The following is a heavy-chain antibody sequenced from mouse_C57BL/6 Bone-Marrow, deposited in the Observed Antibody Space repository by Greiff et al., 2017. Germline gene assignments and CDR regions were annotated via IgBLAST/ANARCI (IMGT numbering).Heavy chain of an antibody. D-gene: IGHD1-1*01. CDR3: ARPGSSYFYYAMDY. CDR1: GYTFTSYG. CDR2: IYPRSGNT. Sequence: VQLQQSGAELARPGASVKLSCKASGYTFTSYGISWVKQRTGRGLEWIGEIYPRSGNTYYNEKFKGKATLTADKSSSTAYMEVRSLTSEDSAVYFCARPGSSYFYYAMDYWGQGTSVTVYS. V-gene: IGHV1-81*01. J-gene: IGHJ4*01.